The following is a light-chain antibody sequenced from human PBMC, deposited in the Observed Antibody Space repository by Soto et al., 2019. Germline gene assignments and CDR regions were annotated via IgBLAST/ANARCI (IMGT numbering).Light chain of an antibody. V-gene: IGLV8-61*01. J-gene: IGLJ3*02. CDR2: STN. Sequence: QTVVTQGPSFSVSPGRTVTLTCGLSSGSVSTSYYPSWYQQTPGQAPRTLIYSTNTRSSGVPDRFSGSILGNKAALTITGAQADDESDYYCVLYMGSGIWVFGGGTKLTVL. CDR3: VLYMGSGIWV. CDR1: SGSVSTSYY.